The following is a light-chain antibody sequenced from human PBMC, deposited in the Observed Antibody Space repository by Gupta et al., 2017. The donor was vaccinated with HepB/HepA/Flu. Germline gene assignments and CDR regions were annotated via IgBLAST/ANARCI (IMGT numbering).Light chain of an antibody. CDR3: QQYYTTPCT. CDR2: WAS. CDR1: QSVLSTSNNENF. Sequence: DIGMTQSPDSLVVSLGERATIDCKSSQSVLSTSNNENFLAWYQQKPGQPPKPLIFWASTRESGVPERFSGSGPGTDFTLTISSLQAEDVAVYFCQQYYTTPCTFGQGTKLEIK. V-gene: IGKV4-1*01. J-gene: IGKJ2*02.